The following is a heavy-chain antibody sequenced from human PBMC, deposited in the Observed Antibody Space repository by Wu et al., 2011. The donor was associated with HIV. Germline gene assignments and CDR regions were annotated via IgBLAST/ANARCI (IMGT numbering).Heavy chain of an antibody. CDR1: GGTFSKYT. D-gene: IGHD3-22*01. CDR2: IIPIFGTA. Sequence: QVQLVQSGAEVKKPGSSVKVSCKASGGTFSKYTISWVRQAPGQGLEWMGGIIPIFGTAKYAQKFQGRVTISADKSTSTAYMELSSLRSEDTAVYYCARGALGDSSGYYLDAFDIWGQGTMVTVSS. V-gene: IGHV1-69*14. CDR3: ARGALGDSSGYYLDAFDI. J-gene: IGHJ3*02.